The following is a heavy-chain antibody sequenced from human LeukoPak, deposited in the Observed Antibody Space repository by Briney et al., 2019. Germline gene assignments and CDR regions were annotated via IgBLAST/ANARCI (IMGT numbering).Heavy chain of an antibody. D-gene: IGHD1-14*01. CDR2: INPSGGST. Sequence: ASVKVSCKASGYTFTSYYMRWVRQAPGQGLEWMGIINPSGGSTSYAQKFQGRVTMTRDMSTSTVYLELSSLRSEDTAVYYCATLGPDADYWGQGTLVTVSS. CDR1: GYTFTSYY. J-gene: IGHJ4*02. CDR3: ATLGPDADY. V-gene: IGHV1-46*01.